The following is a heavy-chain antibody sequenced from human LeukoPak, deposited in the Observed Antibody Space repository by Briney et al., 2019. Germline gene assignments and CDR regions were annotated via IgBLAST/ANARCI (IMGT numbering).Heavy chain of an antibody. CDR2: ISGSGGST. D-gene: IGHD6-25*01. J-gene: IGHJ4*02. Sequence: GGSLRLSCAASGFTFSSYAMSWVRQAPGEGLEWVSAISGSGGSTYYAGSVKGRFTISRDNSKNTLYLQMNSLRAEDTAVYYCAKYLLSGGYFDYWGQGTLVAVSS. CDR1: GFTFSSYA. CDR3: AKYLLSGGYFDY. V-gene: IGHV3-23*01.